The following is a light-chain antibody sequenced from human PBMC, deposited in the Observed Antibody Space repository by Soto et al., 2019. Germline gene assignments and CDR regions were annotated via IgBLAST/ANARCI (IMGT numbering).Light chain of an antibody. J-gene: IGKJ1*01. Sequence: EIVMTQSPATLSVSPGERVTLSCSASQSVSSNLAWYQQTVAQAPRLLLYGASTRATGIPARFSGSGSGTEFTLTISSLQSEDFAVYYCQQYDNWHPWTFGQGTKVDIK. V-gene: IGKV3-15*01. CDR3: QQYDNWHPWT. CDR1: QSVSSN. CDR2: GAS.